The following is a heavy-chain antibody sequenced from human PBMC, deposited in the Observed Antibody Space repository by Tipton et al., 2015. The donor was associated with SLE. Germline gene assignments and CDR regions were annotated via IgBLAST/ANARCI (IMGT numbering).Heavy chain of an antibody. CDR3: AGDEGSGWVGAFDI. CDR2: ISAYNGNT. J-gene: IGHJ3*02. CDR1: GYTFTSYG. Sequence: QSGAEVKKPGASVKVSCKASGYTFTSYGISWVRQAPGQGLEWMGWISAYNGNTNYAQKVQGRVTMTTDTSTSTAYMELRSLRSDDRAVYYCAGDEGSGWVGAFDIWGQVTMVTVSS. D-gene: IGHD6-19*01. V-gene: IGHV1-18*01.